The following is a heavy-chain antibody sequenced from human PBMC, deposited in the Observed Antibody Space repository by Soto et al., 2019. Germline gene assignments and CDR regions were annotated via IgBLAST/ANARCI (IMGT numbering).Heavy chain of an antibody. D-gene: IGHD6-13*01. J-gene: IGHJ4*02. CDR2: ISYDGSNK. CDR1: GFTFSSYA. CDR3: ASVAAAGTDLDY. V-gene: IGHV3-30-3*01. Sequence: QVQLVESGGGVVQPGRSLRLSCAASGFTFSSYAMHWVRQAPGKGLEWVAVISYDGSNKYYADSVKGRFTISRDNSKNTLYRQMNSRRAEDTAVYYCASVAAAGTDLDYWGQGTLVTVSS.